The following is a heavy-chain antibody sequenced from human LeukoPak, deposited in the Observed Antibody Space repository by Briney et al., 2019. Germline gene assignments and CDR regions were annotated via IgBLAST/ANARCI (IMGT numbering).Heavy chain of an antibody. CDR3: ARGGEAAAGIFDY. V-gene: IGHV4-61*02. CDR1: GGSISSGSYY. D-gene: IGHD6-13*01. Sequence: SETLSLTCTVSGGSISSGSYYWSWIRQPAGKGLEWIGRIYTSGSTNYNPSLKSRVTISVDTSKNQFSLKLSSVTAADTAVYYCARGGEAAAGIFDYWGQGTLVTVSS. J-gene: IGHJ4*02. CDR2: IYTSGST.